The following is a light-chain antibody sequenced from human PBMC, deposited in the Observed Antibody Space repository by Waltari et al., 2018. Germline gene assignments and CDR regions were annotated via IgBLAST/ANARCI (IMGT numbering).Light chain of an antibody. CDR1: QDIRNY. CDR2: EAS. Sequence: DIQMTQSPSSMSASVGDRVSITCQASQDIRNYLSWYQQKPGKAPKLLIYEASNLETGVPSRFSGSASGTYFTFTISSLQPEDIATYYCQQYKDLPRTFGQGTKVEFK. V-gene: IGKV1-33*01. CDR3: QQYKDLPRT. J-gene: IGKJ1*01.